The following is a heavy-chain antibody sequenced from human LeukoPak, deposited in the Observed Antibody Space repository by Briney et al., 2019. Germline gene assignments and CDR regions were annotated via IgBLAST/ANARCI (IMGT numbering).Heavy chain of an antibody. Sequence: SETLSHTLLVSLGSISSSTHYSGWTRQPRGEGLECIGCIYYSGHTYYNPSRNGRLTPSIDTSRNQFFLKTTSVTATDPCVYYCARHPRPTSSYYYSMDVWGKGTPVTVSS. CDR2: IYYSGHT. CDR3: ARHPRPTSSYYYSMDV. J-gene: IGHJ6*03. V-gene: IGHV4-39*01. D-gene: IGHD2/OR15-2a*01. CDR1: LGSISSSTHY.